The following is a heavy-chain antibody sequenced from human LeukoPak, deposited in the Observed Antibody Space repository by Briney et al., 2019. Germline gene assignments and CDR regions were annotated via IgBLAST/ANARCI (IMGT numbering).Heavy chain of an antibody. V-gene: IGHV3-30*03. J-gene: IGHJ4*02. Sequence: GRSLRLSCAASGFTFSDYGLHWLRQAPGKGLEWVGMIAYDGNEEHYGDSVQGRFSISRDNSKDALYLQMNSLTAEDTAVYYCAREGGTTGWLTTDFWGQGTRVTVSS. D-gene: IGHD1-1*01. CDR2: IAYDGNEE. CDR3: AREGGTTGWLTTDF. CDR1: GFTFSDYG.